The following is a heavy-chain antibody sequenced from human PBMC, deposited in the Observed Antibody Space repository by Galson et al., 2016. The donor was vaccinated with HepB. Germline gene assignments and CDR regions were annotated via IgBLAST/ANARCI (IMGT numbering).Heavy chain of an antibody. D-gene: IGHD5-18*01. CDR3: AGGGGYSFGAYFDY. Sequence: SLRLSCAASGFTFSDYYMSWIRQAPGKGLEWVSYISNSGTIIYYADSVKGRFTISRDNAENSLYLQMNSLRAEDTAVYFCAGGGGYSFGAYFDYWGQGTLVTVSS. CDR2: ISNSGTII. CDR1: GFTFSDYY. V-gene: IGHV3-11*01. J-gene: IGHJ4*02.